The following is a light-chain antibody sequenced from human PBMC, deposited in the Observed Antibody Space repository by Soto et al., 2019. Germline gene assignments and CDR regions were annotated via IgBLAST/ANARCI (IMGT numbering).Light chain of an antibody. CDR2: KAS. CDR3: QHYNSYSEA. CDR1: QTISSW. Sequence: DSQMTQSPSTLSGSVGDRVTITCLASQTISSWLAWYQQKPGKAPKLLIYKASTLKSGVPSRFSGSGSGTEFTLTISSLQPDDFATYYCQHYNSYSEAFGQGTKVDI. J-gene: IGKJ1*01. V-gene: IGKV1-5*03.